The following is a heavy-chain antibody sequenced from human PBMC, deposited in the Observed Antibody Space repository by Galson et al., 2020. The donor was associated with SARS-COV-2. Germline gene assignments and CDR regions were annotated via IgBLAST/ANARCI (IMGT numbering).Heavy chain of an antibody. CDR2: ISGSGGST. D-gene: IGHD3-3*01. CDR1: GFTFSSYA. CDR3: ASSITIFGVAYYYGMDV. V-gene: IGHV3-23*01. J-gene: IGHJ6*02. Sequence: TGGSLRLSCAASGFTFSSYAMSWVRQAPGKGLEWVSAISGSGGSTYYADSVTGRFTISRDNSKNTLYLQMNSLRAEDTAVYYCASSITIFGVAYYYGMDVWGQGITVTVSS.